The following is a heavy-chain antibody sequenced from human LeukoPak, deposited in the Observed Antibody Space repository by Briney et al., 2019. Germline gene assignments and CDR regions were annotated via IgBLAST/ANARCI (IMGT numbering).Heavy chain of an antibody. Sequence: SETLSLTCTVSGGSISSYYWSWIRQPPGKGLEWIGYIYYSGSTNYNPSLKSRVTISVDTSKNQFSLELSSVTAADTAVYYCARDRVYGDRDYFDYWGQGTLVTVSS. J-gene: IGHJ4*02. CDR1: GGSISSYY. CDR3: ARDRVYGDRDYFDY. D-gene: IGHD4-17*01. CDR2: IYYSGST. V-gene: IGHV4-59*01.